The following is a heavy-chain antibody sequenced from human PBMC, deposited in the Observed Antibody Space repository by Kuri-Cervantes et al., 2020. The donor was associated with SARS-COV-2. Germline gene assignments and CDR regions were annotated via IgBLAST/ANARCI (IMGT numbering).Heavy chain of an antibody. V-gene: IGHV4-39*01. CDR1: GGSISSSSYY. J-gene: IGHJ6*03. CDR3: ARQHLGYYMDV. CDR2: IYYSGST. Sequence: GSLRLSCTVSGGSISSSSYYWGWIRQPPGKGLEWIGCIYYSGSTYYNPSLKSRVTISVDTSKDQFSLKVSSVTAADTAVYSCARQHLGYYMDVWGKGTTVTVSS.